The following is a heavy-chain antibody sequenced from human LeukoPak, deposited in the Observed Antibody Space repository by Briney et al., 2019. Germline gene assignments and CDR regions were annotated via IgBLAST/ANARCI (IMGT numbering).Heavy chain of an antibody. D-gene: IGHD3-10*02. CDR2: IQGDGGLQ. J-gene: IGHJ1*01. V-gene: IGHV3-7*01. CDR3: AFLVREPQH. CDR1: GFPLSSYW. Sequence: PGGSLRLSCVVSGFPLSSYWMGWARQAPGKGLEWVADIQGDGGLQWYVDSVRGRFTISRDNARNSLHLQMNSLRAEDTAIYYCAFLVREPQHWGQGTLVTVSS.